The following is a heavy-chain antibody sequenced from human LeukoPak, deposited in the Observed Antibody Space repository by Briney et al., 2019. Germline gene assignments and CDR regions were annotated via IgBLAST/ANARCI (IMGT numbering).Heavy chain of an antibody. CDR2: INWNGGST. CDR1: GFTFSSYG. CDR3: AELGITMIGGV. Sequence: GGTLRLSCAASGFTFSSYGMSWVRHAPGKGLEWVSGINWNGGSTGYADSVKGRFTISRDNAKNSLYLQMNSLRAEDTAVYYCAELGITMIGGVWGKGTTVTISS. D-gene: IGHD3-10*02. V-gene: IGHV3-20*04. J-gene: IGHJ6*04.